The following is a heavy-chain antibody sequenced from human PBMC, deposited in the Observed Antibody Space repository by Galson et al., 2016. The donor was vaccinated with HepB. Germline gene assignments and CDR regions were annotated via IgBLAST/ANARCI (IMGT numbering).Heavy chain of an antibody. J-gene: IGHJ1*01. Sequence: SLRLSCAASGFTFGDYAMSWVRQAPGKGLEWVGFIRTEPLSGTKAYAASVKGRFTVSKDESKNLAYLQMNSLKTEDTGVYYCTGPYRSGWYPLHHWGRGTLVTVSS. D-gene: IGHD6-13*01. V-gene: IGHV3-49*04. CDR2: IRTEPLSGTK. CDR3: TGPYRSGWYPLHH. CDR1: GFTFGDYA.